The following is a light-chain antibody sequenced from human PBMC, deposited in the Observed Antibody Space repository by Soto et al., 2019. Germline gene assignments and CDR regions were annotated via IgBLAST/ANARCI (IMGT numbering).Light chain of an antibody. CDR2: KAS. Sequence: DIQITQSPSTLYASVGDRVTITCRASQSISCWLAWYQQKPGKAPNLLIYKASSLESGVPSTFCGSGSGTEFTVTIISLQPDDFATYFCQQNNSYWTFGQGTKVEIK. V-gene: IGKV1-5*03. CDR3: QQNNSYWT. J-gene: IGKJ1*01. CDR1: QSISCW.